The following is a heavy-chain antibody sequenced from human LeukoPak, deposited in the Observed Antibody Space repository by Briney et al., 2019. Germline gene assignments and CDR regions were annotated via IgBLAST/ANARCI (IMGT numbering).Heavy chain of an antibody. CDR2: IIPIFGTA. CDR1: GGTFSSYA. J-gene: IGHJ4*02. V-gene: IGHV1-69*06. D-gene: IGHD2-15*01. Sequence: SVKVSCKASGGTFSSYAISWVRQAPGQGLEWMGGIIPIFGTANYAQEFQGRVTITADKSTSTAYMELSSLRSEDTAVYYCARDGGCSGGSCPFDYWGQGTLVTVSS. CDR3: ARDGGCSGGSCPFDY.